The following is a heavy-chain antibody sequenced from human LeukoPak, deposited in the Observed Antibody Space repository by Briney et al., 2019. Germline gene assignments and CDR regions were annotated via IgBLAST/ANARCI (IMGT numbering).Heavy chain of an antibody. D-gene: IGHD1-26*01. Sequence: GASVKVSCTASGYTFTSYAMHLVRQAPGQRLEWMGWMNPNSGNTGYAQKFQGRVTMTMTTSISTAYMELSSLRSEDKAVYYCARGTLPPGDWGQGTLVTVS. CDR3: ARGTLPPGD. V-gene: IGHV1-8*02. CDR2: MNPNSGNT. J-gene: IGHJ4*02. CDR1: GYTFTSYA.